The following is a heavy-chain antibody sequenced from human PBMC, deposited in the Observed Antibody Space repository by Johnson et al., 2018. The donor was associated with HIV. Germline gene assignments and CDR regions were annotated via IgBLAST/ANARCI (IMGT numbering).Heavy chain of an antibody. D-gene: IGHD5-18*01. J-gene: IGHJ3*02. CDR1: GFTFSNYA. V-gene: IGHV3-23*04. CDR3: AKEGDSSGPIDAFDI. Sequence: VQLVESGGGLVQPGGSLRLSCAASGFTFSNYAMSWVRQAPGKGLVWLTFISSSAGRTYHAPSFKFLLPISRDNSTEALSLQMNSLIADDTAVYYCAKEGDSSGPIDAFDIWCQGTLVTVSS. CDR2: ISSSAGRT.